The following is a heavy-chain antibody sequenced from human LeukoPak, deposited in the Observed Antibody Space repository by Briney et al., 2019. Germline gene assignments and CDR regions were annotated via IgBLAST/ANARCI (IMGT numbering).Heavy chain of an antibody. V-gene: IGHV3-23*01. D-gene: IGHD3-22*01. Sequence: GGTLRLSCAASGFTFSSHGMSWVRQAPGKGLEWVSGIVGGAGGTYYADSVKGRFTISRDNSKNTLYLQMNSLRAEDTAVYYCAKAQKTSVVVIPPFDYWGQGTLVTVSS. J-gene: IGHJ4*02. CDR3: AKAQKTSVVVIPPFDY. CDR2: IVGGAGGT. CDR1: GFTFSSHG.